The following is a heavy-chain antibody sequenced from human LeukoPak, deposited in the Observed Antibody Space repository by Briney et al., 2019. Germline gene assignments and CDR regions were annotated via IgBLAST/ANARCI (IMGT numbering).Heavy chain of an antibody. CDR3: AKDGGQLLSYDYYFYMDV. D-gene: IGHD2-2*01. CDR2: IRWDGGRT. V-gene: IGHV3-43*01. Sequence: PGGSLRRSCTASGFTFDDYTMHWVRQVPGKGLEWVSLIRWDGGRTYYADSVKGRFTISRDNSKNSLYLQMNSLRTEDSALYYCAKDGGQLLSYDYYFYMDVWGKGTTVTVSS. J-gene: IGHJ6*03. CDR1: GFTFDDYT.